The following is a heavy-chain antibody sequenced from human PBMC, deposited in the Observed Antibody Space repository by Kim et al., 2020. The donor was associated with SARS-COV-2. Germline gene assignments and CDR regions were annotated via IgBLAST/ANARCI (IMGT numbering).Heavy chain of an antibody. D-gene: IGHD5-12*01. Sequence: SETLSLTCTVSGGSISSYYWSWIRQPPGKGLEWIGYIYYSGSTNYNPSLKSRVTISVDTSKNQFSLKLSSVTAADTAIYYCARGRWDGYNSGGFAYWGQGTPVTVSS. CDR3: ARGRWDGYNSGGFAY. J-gene: IGHJ4*02. CDR1: GGSISSYY. V-gene: IGHV4-59*01. CDR2: IYYSGST.